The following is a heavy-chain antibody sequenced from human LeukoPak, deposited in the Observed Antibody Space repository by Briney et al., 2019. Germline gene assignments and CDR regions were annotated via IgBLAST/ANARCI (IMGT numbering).Heavy chain of an antibody. V-gene: IGHV4-39*01. CDR3: ARRDQLLLGFDP. J-gene: IGHJ5*02. CDR1: GGSISSSSYY. D-gene: IGHD2-2*01. CDR2: IYNSAST. Sequence: SETLSLTCTVSGGSISSSSYYGGWIRQPPGKGLEWIGSIYNSASTYYNPSLKSRVTISVDTSKNQFSLKLSSVTATDTAVYFCARRDQLLLGFDPWGQGTLVSVSS.